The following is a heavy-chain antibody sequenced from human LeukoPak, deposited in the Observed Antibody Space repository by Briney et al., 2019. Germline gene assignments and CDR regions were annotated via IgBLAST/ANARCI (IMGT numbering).Heavy chain of an antibody. J-gene: IGHJ4*02. CDR3: ARGEYSSSWYLDF. CDR2: ISYDGNNE. Sequence: GGSLRLSCAASGFTFSSYAMHWVRQAPGKGLEWVAVISYDGNNEYYADSVKGRFTISRDNSKNTLYLQMNSLRAEDTALYYCARGEYSSSWYLDFWGQGILVTVSS. V-gene: IGHV3-30-3*01. D-gene: IGHD6-13*01. CDR1: GFTFSSYA.